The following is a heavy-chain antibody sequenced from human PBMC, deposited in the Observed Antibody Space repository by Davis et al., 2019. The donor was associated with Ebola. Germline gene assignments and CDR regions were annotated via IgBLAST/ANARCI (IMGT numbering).Heavy chain of an antibody. CDR3: ARVRTTIVVSH. CDR2: ISAYNGNT. CDR1: GYTFTSYG. V-gene: IGHV1-18*01. Sequence: ASVKVSCKASGYTFTSYGISWVRQAPGQGLEWMGWISAYNGNTNYAQKLQGRVTMTTDTSTSTVYMELSSLRSEDTAVYYCARVRTTIVVSHWGQGTLVTVSS. J-gene: IGHJ4*02. D-gene: IGHD3-22*01.